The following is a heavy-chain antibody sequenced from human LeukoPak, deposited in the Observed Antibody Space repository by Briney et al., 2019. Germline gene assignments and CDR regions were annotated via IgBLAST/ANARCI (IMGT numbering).Heavy chain of an antibody. Sequence: ASVKVSCKASRSTFISYTIHWVRQAPGQRLEWMGWINAGNGNTEYSQEFQDRVTITRDTSASTAYMDLSSLRSEDMAMYYCARGGICSGGSCYSNAFDIWGQGTMVTVSS. V-gene: IGHV1-3*03. CDR3: ARGGICSGGSCYSNAFDI. CDR2: INAGNGNT. D-gene: IGHD2-15*01. CDR1: RSTFISYT. J-gene: IGHJ3*02.